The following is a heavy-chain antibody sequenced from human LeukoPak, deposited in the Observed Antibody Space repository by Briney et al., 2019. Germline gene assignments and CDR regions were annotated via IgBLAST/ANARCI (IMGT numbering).Heavy chain of an antibody. J-gene: IGHJ3*02. CDR3: ARAQELITIFGVVLDAFDI. CDR2: INPNSGGT. Sequence: VASVTVSCKASGYTFSDYYIDWVRQAPGQGLEWMGWINPNSGGTNYAQKFQGRVSMTTDTSTSTAYMELRSLRSDDTAVYYCARAQELITIFGVVLDAFDIWGQGTMVTVSS. D-gene: IGHD3-3*01. V-gene: IGHV1-2*02. CDR1: GYTFSDYY.